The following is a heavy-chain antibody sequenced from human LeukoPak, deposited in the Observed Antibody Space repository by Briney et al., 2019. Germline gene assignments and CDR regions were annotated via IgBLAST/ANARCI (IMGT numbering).Heavy chain of an antibody. D-gene: IGHD3-16*01. CDR3: ARDRPYDYVWGSDY. Sequence: ASVKVSCKASGYTFTRYGISWVRQAPGQGLEWMGWISAYNGNTNYAQRLQGRVTMTTDTSTSTAYMELRSLRSDDTAVYYCARDRPYDYVWGSDYWGQGTLVTVSS. J-gene: IGHJ4*02. V-gene: IGHV1-18*01. CDR1: GYTFTRYG. CDR2: ISAYNGNT.